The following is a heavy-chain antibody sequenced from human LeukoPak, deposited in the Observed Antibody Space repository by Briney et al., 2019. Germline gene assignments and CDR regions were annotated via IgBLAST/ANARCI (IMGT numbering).Heavy chain of an antibody. V-gene: IGHV4-59*01. Sequence: SETLSLTCTVPGGSISSYYWSWIRQPPGKGLEWIGYIYYSGSTNYNPSLKSRVTISVDTSKNQFSLKLSSVTAADTAVYYCARGVSGSYPDDFDYWGQGTLVTVSS. CDR3: ARGVSGSYPDDFDY. J-gene: IGHJ4*02. CDR1: GGSISSYY. CDR2: IYYSGST. D-gene: IGHD3-10*01.